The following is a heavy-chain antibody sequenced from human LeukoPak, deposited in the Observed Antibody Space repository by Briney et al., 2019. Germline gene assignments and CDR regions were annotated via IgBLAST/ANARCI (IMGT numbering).Heavy chain of an antibody. D-gene: IGHD2-2*01. V-gene: IGHV3-13*01. CDR2: IAVAGDT. CDR3: AKDRVGYCSSISCYAGDY. CDR1: GFTLSLYD. J-gene: IGHJ4*02. Sequence: GGSLRLSCAASGFTLSLYDMHWVRQGTGKGMEWVSGIAVAGDTHYPGSVKGRFTISRDNSKNTLYLQMNSLRAEDTAVYYCAKDRVGYCSSISCYAGDYWGQGTLVTVSS.